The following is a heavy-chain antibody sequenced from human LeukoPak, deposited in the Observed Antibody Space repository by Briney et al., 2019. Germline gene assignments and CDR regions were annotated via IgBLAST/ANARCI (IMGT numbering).Heavy chain of an antibody. CDR1: DGSITTSNLS. CDR3: ARSYTSGWAYLGY. J-gene: IGHJ4*02. CDR2: IYYSGTT. Sequence: TSETLSLTCTVSDGSITTSNLSWGWIRHPPGKGLGWIGSIYYSGTTYYNPSLESRVTISVDTSKNQLSLKLSSVTAADTAVYYCARSYTSGWAYLGYWGQGTLVTVSS. D-gene: IGHD6-19*01. V-gene: IGHV4-39*01.